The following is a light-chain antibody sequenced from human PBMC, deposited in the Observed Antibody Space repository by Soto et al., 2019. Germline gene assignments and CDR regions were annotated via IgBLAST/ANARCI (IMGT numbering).Light chain of an antibody. Sequence: AIRMTQSPSSFSASTGDRVTITCRASQGISSYLAWYQQQPGKAPKLLIYAASTLQSGVPSRFSGSGSGTDFTLTISCLQSEDFATYYCQQYYSYSPLTFGGGTKVEIK. CDR1: QGISSY. CDR3: QQYYSYSPLT. J-gene: IGKJ4*01. CDR2: AAS. V-gene: IGKV1-8*01.